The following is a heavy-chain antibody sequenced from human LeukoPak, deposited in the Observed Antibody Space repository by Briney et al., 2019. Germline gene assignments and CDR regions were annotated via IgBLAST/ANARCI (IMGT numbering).Heavy chain of an antibody. D-gene: IGHD6-13*01. CDR3: ARSQSIAAAGTVNWFDP. V-gene: IGHV5-51*01. Sequence: GESLKISCKGSGYSFTTNWIAWARQMPGKGLEWMAIIYPGDSDTRYSPSFQGQVTISADKSISTAYLQWSSLKASDTAMYYCARSQSIAAAGTVNWFDPWGQGTLVTVSS. CDR2: IYPGDSDT. CDR1: GYSFTTNW. J-gene: IGHJ5*02.